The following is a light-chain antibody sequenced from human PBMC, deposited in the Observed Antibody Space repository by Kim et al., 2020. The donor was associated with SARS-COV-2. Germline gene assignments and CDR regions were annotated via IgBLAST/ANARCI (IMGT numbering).Light chain of an antibody. CDR2: ETS. J-gene: IGKJ5*01. Sequence: DIQMTQSPSSLSASVGDRVTITCQASQDISNFLSWYQQKPGKAPRLLIYETSYLETGVPSRFSGSGSGTHFTFTIASLQPEDIATYYCQQYDSPPGTFGKGTRLEIK. V-gene: IGKV1-33*01. CDR1: QDISNF. CDR3: QQYDSPPGT.